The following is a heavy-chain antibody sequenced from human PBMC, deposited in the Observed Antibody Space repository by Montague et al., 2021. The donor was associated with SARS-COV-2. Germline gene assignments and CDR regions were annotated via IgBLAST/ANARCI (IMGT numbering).Heavy chain of an antibody. V-gene: IGHV4-39*01. CDR1: GGSISGSSYY. Sequence: SETLSLTCTVSGGSISGSSYYWGWIRQPPGKGLEWIGSIYYSGSTYYNPSLKSRVTISVDTSKNQFSLKLSSVTAADTAVYHCARGLDPWGQGTLVTVSS. CDR3: ARGLDP. CDR2: IYYSGST. J-gene: IGHJ5*02.